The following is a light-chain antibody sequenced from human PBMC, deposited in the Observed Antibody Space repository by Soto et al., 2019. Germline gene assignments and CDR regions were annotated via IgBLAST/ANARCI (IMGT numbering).Light chain of an antibody. Sequence: EIVLTQSPATLSLSLGERATLSCRASQSVRRYLAWYQQKPGQAPRLLIYDASNRATGIPARFSGSGSGTDFTLTISSLEPEDFAVYYCQQRSNWPLLTFGGGTRVEIK. CDR2: DAS. J-gene: IGKJ4*01. CDR1: QSVRRY. V-gene: IGKV3-11*01. CDR3: QQRSNWPLLT.